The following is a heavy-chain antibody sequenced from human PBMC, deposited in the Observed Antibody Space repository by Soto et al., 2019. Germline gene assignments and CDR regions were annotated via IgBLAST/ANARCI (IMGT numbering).Heavy chain of an antibody. J-gene: IGHJ6*02. CDR1: GYTFTSYY. Sequence: ASVKVSFKASGYTFTSYYMHWLRQAPGQGLEWMGIINPSGGSTSYAQKFQGRVTMTRDTSTSTVYMELSSLRSEDTAVYYCARDPTMIVVVPILRSYYGMDVWGQGTTVTVSS. D-gene: IGHD3-22*01. CDR3: ARDPTMIVVVPILRSYYGMDV. V-gene: IGHV1-46*01. CDR2: INPSGGST.